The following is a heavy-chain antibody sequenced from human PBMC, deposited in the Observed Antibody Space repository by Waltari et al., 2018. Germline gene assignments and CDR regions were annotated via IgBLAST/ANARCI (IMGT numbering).Heavy chain of an antibody. Sequence: QVQLVQSGAEVKKPGSSVKVSCKASGGTFSSYTISWVRQAPGQGLEWMGRIIPILGIANYAQKFQGRVTITADKSTSTAYMELSSLRSEDTAVYYCARTGTCYYYGMDVWGQGTTVTVSS. CDR3: ARTGTCYYYGMDV. V-gene: IGHV1-69*02. D-gene: IGHD1-1*01. J-gene: IGHJ6*02. CDR2: IIPILGIA. CDR1: GGTFSSYT.